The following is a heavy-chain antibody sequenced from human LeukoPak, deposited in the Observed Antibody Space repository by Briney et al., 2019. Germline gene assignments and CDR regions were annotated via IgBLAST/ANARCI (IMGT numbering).Heavy chain of an antibody. D-gene: IGHD3-10*01. J-gene: IGHJ3*02. V-gene: IGHV4-34*01. CDR1: GGSFSGYY. Sequence: SETLSLTCAVYGGSFSGYYWSWIRQPPGKGLEWIGEINHSGSTNYNPSLKSRVTISVDTSKKQLSLRLSSVTAADTAVYYCAKSNGYGLVDIWGQGTMVTVPS. CDR2: INHSGST. CDR3: AKSNGYGLVDI.